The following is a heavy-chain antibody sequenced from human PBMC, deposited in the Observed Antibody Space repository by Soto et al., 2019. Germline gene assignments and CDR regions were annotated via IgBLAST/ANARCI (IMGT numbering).Heavy chain of an antibody. J-gene: IGHJ3*02. CDR3: ARDRPGDEGDGFDI. D-gene: IGHD3-10*01. Sequence: EVQLVETGGGLIQPGGSLRLSCAASGLTVSSNYMNWVRQATGKGLEWVSVLYSGGSTHYAGSVKGRFIISRDNSKNTLYLQMNSLGVEDTAVYYCARDRPGDEGDGFDIWGHGTMVTVSS. CDR2: LYSGGST. V-gene: IGHV3-53*02. CDR1: GLTVSSNY.